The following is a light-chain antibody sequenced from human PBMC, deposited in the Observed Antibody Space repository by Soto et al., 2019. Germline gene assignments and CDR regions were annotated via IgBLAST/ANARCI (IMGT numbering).Light chain of an antibody. CDR3: SSYTNTAALAV. Sequence: QSVLTQPASVSGSPGQSITISCAGTRSDIGLYNYVSWYHQPPGEAPKLLIYEVTNRPSGISHRFSGSKAGNTASLTISGLQGEDEGYYYCSSYTNTAALAVVGGGTQLTVL. CDR1: RSDIGLYNY. J-gene: IGLJ3*02. V-gene: IGLV2-14*01. CDR2: EVT.